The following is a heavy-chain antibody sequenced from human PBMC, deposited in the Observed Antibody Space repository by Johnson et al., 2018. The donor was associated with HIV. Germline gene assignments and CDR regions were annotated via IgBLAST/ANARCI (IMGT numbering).Heavy chain of an antibody. CDR1: GFSFGDYA. J-gene: IGHJ3*02. D-gene: IGHD5/OR15-5a*01. V-gene: IGHV3-49*03. CDR3: AREGSTSDAFDI. CDR2: IRSNAYGGTT. Sequence: VQLVESGGGLVQPGRSLRLSCSASGFSFGDYAMNWFRQAPGKGLEWVGFIRSNAYGGTTEYAASVKGRFTISREDSKNTLYLQMNSRRAEDTAVYYCAREGSTSDAFDIWGQGTMVTVSS.